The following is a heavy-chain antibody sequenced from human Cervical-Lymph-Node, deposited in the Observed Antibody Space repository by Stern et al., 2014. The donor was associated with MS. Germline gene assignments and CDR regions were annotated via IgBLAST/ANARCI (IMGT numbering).Heavy chain of an antibody. CDR1: GYKFSIYW. J-gene: IGHJ4*02. V-gene: IGHV5-51*01. Sequence: VQLMQSGAELIRPGESLKISCKGSGYKFSIYWIAWVRQMPGKGPEWMGIIYPGDSETRYSPSFQGQVTMSADKSTSTAYLQWSSLNASDTAMYFCARQTTAWASDVWGQGTLVTVSS. D-gene: IGHD1-14*01. CDR3: ARQTTAWASDV. CDR2: IYPGDSET.